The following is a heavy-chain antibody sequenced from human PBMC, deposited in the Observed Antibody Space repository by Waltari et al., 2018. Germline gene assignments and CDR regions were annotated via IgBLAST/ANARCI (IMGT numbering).Heavy chain of an antibody. Sequence: QVQLVQSGAEVKKPGASVKVSCKASGYPFTGYYMHWVRQAPGQGLEWMGVINPTRGGTNSAQKLQGSVTMTRDTSISTAYMELGRLRSDDTAVYYCARGQYYDFWSGYPYFDYWGQGTLVTVSS. V-gene: IGHV1-2*02. D-gene: IGHD3-3*01. CDR2: INPTRGGT. CDR3: ARGQYYDFWSGYPYFDY. CDR1: GYPFTGYY. J-gene: IGHJ4*02.